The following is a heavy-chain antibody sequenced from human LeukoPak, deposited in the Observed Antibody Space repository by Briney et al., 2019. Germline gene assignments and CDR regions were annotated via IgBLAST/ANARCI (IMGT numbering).Heavy chain of an antibody. Sequence: GGSLRLSCAASGFTVSSKHMTWVRQAPGKGLEWVSVVYSGGTTYYADSVKGRFTISRDNSKNTLYLQMNSLRDEDTAVYYCAKDQGGYCSGGSCSNGMDVWGQGTTVTVSS. V-gene: IGHV3-53*05. CDR1: GFTVSSKH. CDR3: AKDQGGYCSGGSCSNGMDV. J-gene: IGHJ6*02. D-gene: IGHD2-15*01. CDR2: VYSGGTT.